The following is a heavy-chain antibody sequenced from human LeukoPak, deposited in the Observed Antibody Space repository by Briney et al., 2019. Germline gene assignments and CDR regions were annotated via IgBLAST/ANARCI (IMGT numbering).Heavy chain of an antibody. CDR3: ARGVVRETVRGYYFDS. D-gene: IGHD3-10*01. J-gene: IGHJ4*02. CDR2: IIPRFGTT. V-gene: IGHV1-69*01. Sequence: SVKVSCKASGDTFSSYAISWVRQVPGQGLEWMGGIIPRFGTTNHAQEFRGRVSITADESTSTSYMVLSRLRSEDTAVHYCARGVVRETVRGYYFDSWGQGTLVTVSS. CDR1: GDTFSSYA.